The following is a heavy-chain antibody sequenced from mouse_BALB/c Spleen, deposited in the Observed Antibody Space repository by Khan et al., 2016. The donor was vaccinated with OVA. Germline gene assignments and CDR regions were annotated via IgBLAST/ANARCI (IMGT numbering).Heavy chain of an antibody. J-gene: IGHJ3*01. CDR3: ARCSFGLFYFVY. CDR2: IFPGTGTT. D-gene: IGHD6-2*01. Sequence: QVQLKQSGAELVKPGASVKLSCKTSGYTFTNYWMQWIKQRPGQGLGWIGQIFPGTGTTNYNQKFKGKDTLTVDTYSSTAYMQLSSLTSEDSSFSFCARCSFGLFYFVYWGQGTLVTVSP. CDR1: GYTFTNYW. V-gene: IGHV1S132*01.